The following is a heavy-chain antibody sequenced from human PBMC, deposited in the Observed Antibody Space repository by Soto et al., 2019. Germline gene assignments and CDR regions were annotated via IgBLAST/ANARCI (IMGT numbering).Heavy chain of an antibody. CDR1: GYTFPSHG. CDR2: ISAYNGNT. V-gene: IGHV1-18*01. Sequence: AGVKVSCKGCGYTFPSHGISWVRQAPGQGREGMGWISAYNGNTKYAQKLQGRVTMTTDTSTSTAYMELRSLRSDETALYCWAGKPNYFDYWGQGTLVTVSS. CDR3: AGKPNYFDY. J-gene: IGHJ4*02.